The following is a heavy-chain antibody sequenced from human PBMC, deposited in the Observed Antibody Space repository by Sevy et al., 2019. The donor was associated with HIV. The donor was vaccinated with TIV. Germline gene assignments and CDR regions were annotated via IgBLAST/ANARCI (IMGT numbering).Heavy chain of an antibody. CDR3: ASHKSSTIDS. J-gene: IGHJ4*02. D-gene: IGHD6-6*01. CDR2: INTDGSIT. CDR1: GFTFSNSW. V-gene: IGHV3-74*01. Sequence: GGSLRLSCAASGFTFSNSWMHWVRQAPGKGLVWVSRINTDGSITNYADSVRDRFTISRDNAKNTLYLQMNSLRVEDTAMYYCASHKSSTIDSWGQGTLVTVSS.